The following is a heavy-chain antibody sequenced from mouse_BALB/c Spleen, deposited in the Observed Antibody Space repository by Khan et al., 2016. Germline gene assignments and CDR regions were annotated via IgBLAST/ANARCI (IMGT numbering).Heavy chain of an antibody. CDR1: GYTFTSYW. CDR3: ARGRKWDFDV. J-gene: IGHJ1*01. CDR2: IFPGTGTT. Sequence: QVQLQQSGAELVKPGASVKLSCKTSGYTFTSYWIQWVKQRPGQGLGWIGEIFPGTGTTYYTEKFKGKATLTIDTSSSTAYMQLSSLTTEDSAVYFCARGRKWDFDVWGAGTPVTVST. V-gene: IGHV1S132*01.